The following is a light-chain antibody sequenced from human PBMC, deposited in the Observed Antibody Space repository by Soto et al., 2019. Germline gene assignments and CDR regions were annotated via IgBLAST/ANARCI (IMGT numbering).Light chain of an antibody. V-gene: IGKV3-11*01. CDR1: QSVTSY. J-gene: IGKJ4*01. Sequence: EIVLTQSPATLSLSPGERATLSCRASQSVTSYLAWYQQKAGQAPRLLIYDASNRATGIPARFSGSGSGTDFNLTISSLEPEDFAVYCCQQRSNWPPLTFGGGTTVDIK. CDR2: DAS. CDR3: QQRSNWPPLT.